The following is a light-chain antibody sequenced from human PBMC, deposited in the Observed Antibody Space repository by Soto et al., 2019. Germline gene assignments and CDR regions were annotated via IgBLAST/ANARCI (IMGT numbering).Light chain of an antibody. V-gene: IGLV1-51*01. Sequence: QSVMTQPPSLSAAPVQKVTISCSGSSSNIGGNSVSWYQQLPGTAPKLLIYDDNKRPSGIPDRFSGSKSGTSATLGITGFQTGDEADYYCGSWDSSLSAYVFGTGTKLTVL. J-gene: IGLJ1*01. CDR2: DDN. CDR1: SSNIGGNS. CDR3: GSWDSSLSAYV.